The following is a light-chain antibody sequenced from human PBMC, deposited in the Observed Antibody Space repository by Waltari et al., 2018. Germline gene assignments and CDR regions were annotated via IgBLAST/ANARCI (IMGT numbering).Light chain of an antibody. Sequence: SYVLTQPPSVSVAPGETARITCGGNNIESKSVHWYRQRPGQAPVVGISYDKDRAAGIPERFSGANSGNTATLTISRVEAGDEADYYCQVWDANTDPGVFGTGTEVTVL. CDR2: YDK. J-gene: IGLJ1*01. V-gene: IGLV3-21*01. CDR1: NIESKS. CDR3: QVWDANTDPGV.